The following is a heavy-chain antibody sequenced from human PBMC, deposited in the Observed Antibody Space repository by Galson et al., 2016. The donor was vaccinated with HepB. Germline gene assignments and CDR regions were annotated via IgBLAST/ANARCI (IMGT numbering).Heavy chain of an antibody. J-gene: IGHJ4*02. CDR1: GFTFDNYA. CDR3: ARLGYCSGRSCY. V-gene: IGHV3-9*01. D-gene: IGHD2-15*01. Sequence: SLRLSCAASGFTFDNYAVHWVRRAPGKGLEWVSAINWNSDSVGYADSVKGRFTISRDNAKNFLYLQMNSLTSEDTAVYYCARLGYCSGRSCYWGQGTLVTVSS. CDR2: INWNSDSV.